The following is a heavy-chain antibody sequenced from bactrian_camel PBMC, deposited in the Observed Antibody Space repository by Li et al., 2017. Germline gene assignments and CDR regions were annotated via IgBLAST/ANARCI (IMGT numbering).Heavy chain of an antibody. CDR1: GYTYRRYC. D-gene: IGHD2*01. J-gene: IGHJ6*01. CDR2: IDSDGST. V-gene: IGHV3S9*01. Sequence: VQLVESGGGWVQPGGSLRLSCAASGYTYRRYCMGWFRQVPGKEREGVAVIDSDGSTSYAESVKGRFTISQDNAKSTVYLRMNSLKPEDTAMYYCAADCEYCSGGYCLDFGGGPILTFGARGRGTQVTVS. CDR3: AADCEYCSGGYCLDFGGGPILTFGA.